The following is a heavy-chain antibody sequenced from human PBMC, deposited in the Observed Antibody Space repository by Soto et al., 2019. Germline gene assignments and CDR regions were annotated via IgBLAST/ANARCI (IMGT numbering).Heavy chain of an antibody. V-gene: IGHV4-4*02. CDR1: GGSISSTNW. Sequence: SETLSLTCAVSGGSISSTNWWTWVRQPPGKGLEWIGEIYHSGSTNYIPSITSRVTISVDKSKNQFSLTLTSVTSADTAVYYCARRLAGSGSYDYWGRGTLVTVSS. D-gene: IGHD3-10*01. CDR3: ARRLAGSGSYDY. CDR2: IYHSGST. J-gene: IGHJ4*02.